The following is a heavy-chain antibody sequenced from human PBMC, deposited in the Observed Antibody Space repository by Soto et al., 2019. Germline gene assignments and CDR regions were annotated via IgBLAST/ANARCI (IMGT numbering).Heavy chain of an antibody. Sequence: LRLSCAASGFTFSSYAMHWVRQAPGKGLEYVSAISSNGGSTYYADSVKGRFTISRDNSKNTLYLQMGSLRAEDMAVYYCARGSWEDSSVYFDLWGRGTLVTVSS. J-gene: IGHJ2*01. CDR1: GFTFSSYA. CDR2: ISSNGGST. D-gene: IGHD3-22*01. V-gene: IGHV3-64*02. CDR3: ARGSWEDSSVYFDL.